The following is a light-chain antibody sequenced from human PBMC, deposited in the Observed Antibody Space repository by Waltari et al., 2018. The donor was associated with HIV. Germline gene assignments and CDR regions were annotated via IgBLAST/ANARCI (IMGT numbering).Light chain of an antibody. Sequence: QSALTQPASVSGSPGQSTTISCTGTSSDVGGYNYVSWYQQHPGKARKLMIYEVITRPSGVSNRVSGSKAGNTASLTIAGLQAEDEADYYCSSYTRSSTHVVFGGGSKLTVL. CDR3: SSYTRSSTHVV. J-gene: IGLJ2*01. CDR1: SSDVGGYNY. V-gene: IGLV2-14*01. CDR2: EVI.